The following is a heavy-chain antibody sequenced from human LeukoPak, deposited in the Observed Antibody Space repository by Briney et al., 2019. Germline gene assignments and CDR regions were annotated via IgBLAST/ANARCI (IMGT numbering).Heavy chain of an antibody. CDR1: GFTFSSYS. D-gene: IGHD3-10*01. CDR2: ISSSSSYI. V-gene: IGHV3-21*01. CDR3: ARSPYGSGRYYNSYGAFDI. J-gene: IGHJ3*02. Sequence: PGGSLSLSCAASGFTFSSYSMNWVRQAPGKGLEWVSSISSSSSYIYYADSVKGRFTISRDDAKNSLYLQMNSLRAEDTAVYYCARSPYGSGRYYNSYGAFDIWGQGTMVTVSS.